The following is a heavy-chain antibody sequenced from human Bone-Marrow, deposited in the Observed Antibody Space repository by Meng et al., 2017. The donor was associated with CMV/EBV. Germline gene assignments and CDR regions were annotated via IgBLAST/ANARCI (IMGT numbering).Heavy chain of an antibody. D-gene: IGHD1-26*01. J-gene: IGHJ4*02. CDR3: AKDPTTLIRGYFDS. CDR1: RFTFMRYA. V-gene: IGHV3-23*01. CDR2: ISGSGDTA. Sequence: SRFTFMRYAMTWFRQAPGRGREWVSAISGSGDTAYYADSVRGRFTISRDNAKNTLYLQMNSLRVEDTAVYYCAKDPTTLIRGYFDSWGQGTLVTVSS.